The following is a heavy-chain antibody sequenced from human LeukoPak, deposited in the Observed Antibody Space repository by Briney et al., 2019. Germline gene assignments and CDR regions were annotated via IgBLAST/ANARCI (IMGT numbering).Heavy chain of an antibody. Sequence: SETLSLTCTVSGYSISSGYHWGWIRQPPGKGLEWIGSIYHSGSTYYNPSLKSRVTISVDTSKNQFSLKLSSVTAADTAVYYCARDAGVAEYYFDYWGQGTLVTVSS. V-gene: IGHV4-38-2*02. CDR1: GYSISSGYH. J-gene: IGHJ4*02. CDR2: IYHSGST. CDR3: ARDAGVAEYYFDY. D-gene: IGHD6-19*01.